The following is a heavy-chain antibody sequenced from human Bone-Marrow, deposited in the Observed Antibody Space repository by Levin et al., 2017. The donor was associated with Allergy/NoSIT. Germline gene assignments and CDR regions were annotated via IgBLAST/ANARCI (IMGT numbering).Heavy chain of an antibody. J-gene: IGHJ5*02. Sequence: PGESLKISCTASGFTFSNYWIHWVRQAPGKGLVWVSRITNDGSDTIYADSVKGRFTTSRDNAKNMVHLQMNSLTAEDTAVYYCARDKPHNWFDPWGQGTLVIVSS. V-gene: IGHV3-74*01. CDR3: ARDKPHNWFDP. CDR1: GFTFSNYW. CDR2: ITNDGSDT.